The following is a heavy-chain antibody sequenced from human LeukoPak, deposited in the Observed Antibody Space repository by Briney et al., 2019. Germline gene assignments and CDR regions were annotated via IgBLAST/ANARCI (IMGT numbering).Heavy chain of an antibody. CDR3: AKDLYDILTGQFDY. CDR2: ISWNSGSI. J-gene: IGHJ4*02. V-gene: IGHV3-9*01. Sequence: PGRSLRLSCAASGFTFDDYAMHWVRQAPGKGLEWVSGISWNSGSIGYADSVKGRFTISRDNAKNSLYLQMNSLRAEDTALYYCAKDLYDILTGQFDYWGQGTLVTVSS. CDR1: GFTFDDYA. D-gene: IGHD3-9*01.